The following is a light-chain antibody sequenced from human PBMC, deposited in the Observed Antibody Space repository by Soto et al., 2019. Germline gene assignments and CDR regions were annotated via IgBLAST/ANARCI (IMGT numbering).Light chain of an antibody. CDR2: GNS. V-gene: IGLV1-40*01. J-gene: IGLJ3*02. CDR3: QSYDSSRSDWV. CDR1: SSNIGAGYD. Sequence: QSVLTQPPSVSGAPGQRVTISCTGSSSNIGAGYDVHWYQQLPGTAPKLLIYGNSNRPSGVPDRFSGSKSGTSASLAITGLQAEDEADSYCQSYDSSRSDWVFGGGTKLTVL.